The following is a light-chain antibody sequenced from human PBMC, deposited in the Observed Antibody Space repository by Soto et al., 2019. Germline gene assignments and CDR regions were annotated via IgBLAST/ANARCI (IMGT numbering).Light chain of an antibody. J-gene: IGKJ1*01. CDR2: AAS. CDR3: QQRSNSPRT. Sequence: ETGLTQSPLPLSVSPWPTATLSCRASQGVSSSFAWYQQKPGQAPRLLIYAASSRPTGTPARFSGSGSGTDFTLTISSLEPEDFAIYYCQQRSNSPRTFGQGTKVDIK. V-gene: IGKV3-11*01. CDR1: QGVSSS.